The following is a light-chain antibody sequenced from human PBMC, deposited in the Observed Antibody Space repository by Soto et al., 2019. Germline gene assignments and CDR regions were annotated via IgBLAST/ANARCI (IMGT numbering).Light chain of an antibody. CDR1: QTVNRW. CDR2: KAS. CDR3: RHWT. J-gene: IGKJ1*01. V-gene: IGKV1-5*03. Sequence: DIQMTQSPSTLSSSVGDRVTITCRASQTVNRWLAWYQQKPGEVPKLLIYKASVLESGIPTRFSGSGSGTESSLTIRRLPLDDGEKCCCRHWTFGQGSKVEI.